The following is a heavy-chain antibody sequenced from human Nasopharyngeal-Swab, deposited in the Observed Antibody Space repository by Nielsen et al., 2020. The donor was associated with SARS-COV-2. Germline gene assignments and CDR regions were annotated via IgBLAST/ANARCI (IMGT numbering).Heavy chain of an antibody. V-gene: IGHV4-34*01. CDR2: INHSGST. CDR3: ARAVGVDYYDSSGYYPPSWFDP. D-gene: IGHD3-22*01. J-gene: IGHJ5*02. Sequence: WIRQPPGKGLEWIGEINHSGSTNYNPSLKSRVTISVDTSKNQFSLKLSPVTAADTAVYYCARAVGVDYYDSSGYYPPSWFDPWGQGTLVTVSS.